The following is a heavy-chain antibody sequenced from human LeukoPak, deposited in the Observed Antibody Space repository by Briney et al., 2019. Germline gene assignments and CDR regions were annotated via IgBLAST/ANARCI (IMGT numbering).Heavy chain of an antibody. CDR3: ARGIAVAGTRSNWFDP. CDR1: GYTFTGYY. CDR2: INPNSGGT. V-gene: IGHV1-2*06. J-gene: IGHJ5*02. Sequence: ASVKVSCKASGYTFTGYYMHWVRQAPGQELEWMGRINPNSGGTNYAQKLQGRVTMTRDTSISTAYMELSRLRSDDTAVYYCARGIAVAGTRSNWFDPWGQGTLVTVSS. D-gene: IGHD6-19*01.